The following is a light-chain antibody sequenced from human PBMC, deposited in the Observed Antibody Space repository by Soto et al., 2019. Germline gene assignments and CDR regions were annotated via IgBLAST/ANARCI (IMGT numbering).Light chain of an antibody. CDR1: EDVRTF. CDR2: GAS. Sequence: DIQMTQSPSSLSASVGARVSITCQASEDVRTFLGWFQHKPGRAPKLLIYGASCLKRGVPSRFRGSGSGTDFTLTISSLQPEDIATYFCQHYNSHSPFTFGPGTIVDVK. V-gene: IGKV1-33*01. CDR3: QHYNSHSPFT. J-gene: IGKJ3*01.